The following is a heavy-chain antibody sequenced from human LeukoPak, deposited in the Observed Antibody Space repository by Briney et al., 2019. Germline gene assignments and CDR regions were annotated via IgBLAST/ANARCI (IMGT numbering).Heavy chain of an antibody. Sequence: SETLSLTCTVSGGSISSSSYYWGWIRQPPGKGLEWVGTIYYSGSTYYNPSLKSRVTISVDTSKNQFSLKLSSVTAADTAVYYCASRYDYSNYIDYWGQGTLVTVSS. D-gene: IGHD4-11*01. CDR1: GGSISSSSYY. CDR3: ASRYDYSNYIDY. CDR2: IYYSGST. V-gene: IGHV4-39*01. J-gene: IGHJ4*02.